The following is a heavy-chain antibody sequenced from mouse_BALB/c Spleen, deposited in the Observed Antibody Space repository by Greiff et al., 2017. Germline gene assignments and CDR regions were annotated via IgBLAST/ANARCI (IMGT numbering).Heavy chain of an antibody. V-gene: IGHV1-7*01. CDR1: GYTFTSYW. Sequence: QVQLKESGAELAKPGASVKMSCKASGYTFTSYWMHWVKQRPGQGLEWIGYINPSTGYTEYNQKFKDKATLTADKSSSTAYMQLSSLTSEDSAVYYCARSPDGYYSSWFAYWGQGTLVTVSA. J-gene: IGHJ3*01. CDR3: ARSPDGYYSSWFAY. CDR2: INPSTGYT. D-gene: IGHD2-3*01.